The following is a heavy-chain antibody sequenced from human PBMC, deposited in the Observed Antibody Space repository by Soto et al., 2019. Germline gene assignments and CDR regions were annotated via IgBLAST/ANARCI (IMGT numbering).Heavy chain of an antibody. D-gene: IGHD3-22*01. V-gene: IGHV4-34*01. CDR1: GGSFSGYY. J-gene: IGHJ4*03. CDR3: ARGWRYYHSSGYHYALFFDY. CDR2: INHSGST. Sequence: SETLSLTCAVYGGSFSGYYWSWIRQPPGKGLEWIGEINHSGSTNYNPSLKSRVTFSIDTSKNQFSLKLTSVTAADTAVYYCARGWRYYHSSGYHYALFFDYWGQGTTVTVSS.